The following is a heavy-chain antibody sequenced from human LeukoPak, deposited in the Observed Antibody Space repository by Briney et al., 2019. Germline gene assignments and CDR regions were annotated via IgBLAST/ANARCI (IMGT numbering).Heavy chain of an antibody. CDR3: ARGRSSGWYFDS. D-gene: IGHD6-19*01. CDR2: IYYTGST. J-gene: IGHJ4*02. CDR1: GGSISTYY. Sequence: SETLSLTCTVSGGSISTYYWTWLRQPPGKGLEWIGYIYYTGSTNHNPSLKSRVTISVDPSKKQLSLELSSVTAADTAVYYCARGRSSGWYFDSWGQGTLVTVSS. V-gene: IGHV4-59*08.